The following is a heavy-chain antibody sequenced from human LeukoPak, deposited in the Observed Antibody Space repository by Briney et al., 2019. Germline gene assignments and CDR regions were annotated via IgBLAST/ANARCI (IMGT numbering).Heavy chain of an antibody. CDR2: IVVGSGNT. J-gene: IGHJ4*02. CDR1: GFTFTSSA. D-gene: IGHD3-22*01. Sequence: ASVKVSCKASGFTFTSSAMQWVRQARGQRLEWIGWIVVGSGNTNYAQKFQERVTITRDMSTSTAYMELSSLRSEDTAVYYCAARFDYYDSSGYNDYWGQGTLVTVSS. CDR3: AARFDYYDSSGYNDY. V-gene: IGHV1-58*02.